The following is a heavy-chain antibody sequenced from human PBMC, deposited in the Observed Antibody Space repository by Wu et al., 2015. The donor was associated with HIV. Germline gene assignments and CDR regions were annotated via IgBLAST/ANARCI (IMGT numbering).Heavy chain of an antibody. Sequence: QVQLVQSGAEVKKPGASVKVSCKASGYIFTTYYIHWVRQAPGQGLEWMGVINPSGSSTTYTQKFQGRVTMTRDTSTSTVYMKLSGLRSEDTATYYCARDGGRGYNXASLTTWGQGT. J-gene: IGHJ4*02. V-gene: IGHV1-46*01. D-gene: IGHD5-24*01. CDR3: ARDGGRGYNXASLTT. CDR1: GYIFTTYY. CDR2: INPSGSST.